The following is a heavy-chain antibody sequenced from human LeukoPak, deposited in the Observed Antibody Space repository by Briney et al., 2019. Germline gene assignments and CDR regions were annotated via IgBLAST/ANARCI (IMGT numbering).Heavy chain of an antibody. CDR1: GGSISSYY. D-gene: IGHD3-22*01. CDR2: IYYSGST. Sequence: PSETLSLTCTVSGGSISSYYWSWIRQPPGKGLEWIGYIYYSGSTNYSTSLKSRVTISVDTSKNQFSLKLSSVTAADTAVYYCARESPPRTYDSRVNWFDPWGQGTLVTVSS. V-gene: IGHV4-59*01. CDR3: ARESPPRTYDSRVNWFDP. J-gene: IGHJ5*02.